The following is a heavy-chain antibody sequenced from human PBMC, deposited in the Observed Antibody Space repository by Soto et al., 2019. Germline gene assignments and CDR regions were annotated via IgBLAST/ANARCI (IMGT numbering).Heavy chain of an antibody. CDR3: VGRLTPSANYFDS. CDR2: VSSSGNS. J-gene: IGHJ4*02. CDR1: GDTISIATHY. D-gene: IGHD2-8*01. V-gene: IGHV4-31*03. Sequence: SETLSLTCTVSGDTISIATHYLNWIGQHPGKGLEWIGYVSSSGNSYYSPSLKSRVFMSVDTSKNLFSLKLSSVTAAETAIYYCVGRLTPSANYFDSWGQGTRVPVSS.